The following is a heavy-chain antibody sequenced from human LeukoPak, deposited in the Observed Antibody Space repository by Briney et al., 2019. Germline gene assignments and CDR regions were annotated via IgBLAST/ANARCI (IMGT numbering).Heavy chain of an antibody. CDR3: ARHSSATYDNWFDP. V-gene: IGHV4-59*08. J-gene: IGHJ5*02. D-gene: IGHD1-26*01. Sequence: SETLSLTCTVSGGSISTYYWSWIRQPPGKGLEWIGYVFYIGSTKYNPSLNSRVTISLDTSKNQFSLKLYSVTAADTAVYCCARHSSATYDNWFDPWGQGTLVTVSS. CDR2: VFYIGST. CDR1: GGSISTYY.